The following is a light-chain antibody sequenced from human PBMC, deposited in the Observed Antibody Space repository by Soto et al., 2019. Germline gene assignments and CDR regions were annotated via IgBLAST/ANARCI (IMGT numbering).Light chain of an antibody. CDR3: SSFTSSMTNV. J-gene: IGLJ1*01. Sequence: QSALTQPASVSGSPGQSITISCTGTSSDVGGYNSVSWYQQHPGKAPKLILYDVTDRPPGVSYRFSGSKSGNTASLTISGLQAADEADYFCSSFTSSMTNVFGSGTKVTVL. V-gene: IGLV2-14*01. CDR1: SSDVGGYNS. CDR2: DVT.